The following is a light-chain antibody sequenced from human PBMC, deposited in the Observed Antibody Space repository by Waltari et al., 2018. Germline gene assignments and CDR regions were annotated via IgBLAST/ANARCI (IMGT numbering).Light chain of an antibody. CDR2: GNS. J-gene: IGLJ2*01. CDR1: SSNIGAGYD. Sequence: QSVLPQPPSVSGAPGQRVTISCPGSSSNIGAGYDLHWYQQLPGTAPKLLIYGNSNRPSGVPDRFSGSKSGTSASLAITGLQAEDEADYYCQSYDSSLSVVFGGGTKLTVL. CDR3: QSYDSSLSVV. V-gene: IGLV1-40*01.